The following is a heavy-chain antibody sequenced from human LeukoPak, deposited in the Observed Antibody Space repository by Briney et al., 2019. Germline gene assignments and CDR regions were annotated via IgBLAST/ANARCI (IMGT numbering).Heavy chain of an antibody. V-gene: IGHV4-31*03. Sequence: SQTLSLTCTVSGGSISSGGYYWSWIRQHPGKGLEWIGYIYYSGSTYYNPSLKSRVTISVDTSKNQFSLKLSSVTAADTAVYYCARDPGHDYGDHAGSHYYYGMDVWGKGTTVTVSS. CDR1: GGSISSGGYY. J-gene: IGHJ6*04. CDR2: IYYSGST. D-gene: IGHD4-17*01. CDR3: ARDPGHDYGDHAGSHYYYGMDV.